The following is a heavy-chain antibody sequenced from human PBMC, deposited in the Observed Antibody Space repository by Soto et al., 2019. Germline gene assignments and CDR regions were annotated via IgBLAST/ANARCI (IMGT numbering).Heavy chain of an antibody. D-gene: IGHD2-21*02. CDR3: ARGRCLSPVTRNWFDP. CDR2: INHSGST. CDR1: GGSFNGYY. Sequence: SETLSLTCAVYGGSFNGYYWSWIRQPPGKGLEWIGEINHSGSTNYNPSLKSRVTISVDTSKNQFSLKLSSVTAADTAVYYCARGRCLSPVTRNWFDPWGQGTLVTVSS. V-gene: IGHV4-34*01. J-gene: IGHJ5*02.